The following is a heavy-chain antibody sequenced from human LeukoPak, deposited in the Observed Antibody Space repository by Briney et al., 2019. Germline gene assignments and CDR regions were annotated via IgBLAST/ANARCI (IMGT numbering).Heavy chain of an antibody. Sequence: SGTLSLTCTVSGGSISSGDYYWSWIRQPPGKGLEWIGYIYYSGSTYYNPSLKSRLTISGDTSKNQFSLRLSSVTAADTAVYYCARGTWSSSIDYWGQGTLVTVSS. J-gene: IGHJ4*02. D-gene: IGHD6-6*01. CDR2: IYYSGST. V-gene: IGHV4-30-4*01. CDR3: ARGTWSSSIDY. CDR1: GGSISSGDYY.